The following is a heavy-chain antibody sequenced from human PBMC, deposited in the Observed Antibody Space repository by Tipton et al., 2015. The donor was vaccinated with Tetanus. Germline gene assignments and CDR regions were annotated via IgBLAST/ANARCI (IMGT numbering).Heavy chain of an antibody. J-gene: IGHJ3*02. CDR2: IFHSGST. D-gene: IGHD2/OR15-2a*01. Sequence: LRLSCTVSGGSMSNNYWSWIRQPPGKGLEWIAYIFHSGSTNYSPSLKSRVAISMDTSKNQISLKLSSVTAADTAVYYCAREDYFDISAFDIWGQGTMVTVSS. CDR3: AREDYFDISAFDI. CDR1: GGSMSNNY. V-gene: IGHV4-59*01.